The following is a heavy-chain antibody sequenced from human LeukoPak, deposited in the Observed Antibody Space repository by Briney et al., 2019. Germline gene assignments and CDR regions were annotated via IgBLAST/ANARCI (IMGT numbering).Heavy chain of an antibody. CDR1: GYTFTSYD. CDR2: MNPNSGNT. V-gene: IGHV1-8*01. D-gene: IGHD3-3*01. CDR3: ARRNYDFWSGYYGDGMDV. Sequence: ASVKVSCKASGYTFTSYDINWVRQAPGQGLEWMGWMNPNSGNTGYAQKFQGRVTMTRNTSISTAYMELSSLRSEDTAVYYCARRNYDFWSGYYGDGMDVWGQGTTVTVSS. J-gene: IGHJ6*02.